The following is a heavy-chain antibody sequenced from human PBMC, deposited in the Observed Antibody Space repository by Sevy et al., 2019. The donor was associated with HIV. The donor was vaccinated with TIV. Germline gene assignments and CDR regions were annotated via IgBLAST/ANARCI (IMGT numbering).Heavy chain of an antibody. D-gene: IGHD7-27*01. CDR3: AGGQITGAKPDYFDY. CDR1: GFTFSNYW. V-gene: IGHV3-7*04. Sequence: GGSLRLSCAVSGFTFSNYWMSWVRQAPGKGLECVANINQDGGEKYYLDSVKGRFFVSRDNAKNSLYLQMDSLRAEDTAGDYWAGGQITGAKPDYFDYWGQGTLVTVSS. CDR2: INQDGGEK. J-gene: IGHJ4*02.